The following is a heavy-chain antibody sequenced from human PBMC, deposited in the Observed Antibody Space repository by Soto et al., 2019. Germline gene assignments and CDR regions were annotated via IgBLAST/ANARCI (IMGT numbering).Heavy chain of an antibody. CDR2: IIPSFNRP. CDR1: GGTFSSFV. V-gene: IGHV1-69*01. CDR3: ATSKVGYSFGSPFDF. J-gene: IGHJ4*02. D-gene: IGHD5-18*01. Sequence: QVQLVQSGAEVKKPGSSVKVSCKASGGTFSSFVISWVRQAPGQGPEWMGGIIPSFNRPNYAQKFQGRVTITAAESTTTSSMELSSLRSGDTAVYYCATSKVGYSFGSPFDFWGQGTLVTVSS.